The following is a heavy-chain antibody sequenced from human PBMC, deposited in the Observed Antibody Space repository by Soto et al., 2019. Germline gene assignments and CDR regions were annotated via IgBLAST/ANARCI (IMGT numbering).Heavy chain of an antibody. CDR3: ARLGGYYQALDS. Sequence: TLSLTCAVSGGSISSGGYSWSWIRQPPGKGLEWIGYIYHSGTTAHNPSLKRRVTISLDTAKNQFSLKLDSVTAADTATYYCARLGGYYQALDSWGAGTLVTVSS. CDR1: GGSISSGGYS. D-gene: IGHD3-22*01. V-gene: IGHV4-30-2*01. J-gene: IGHJ4*02. CDR2: IYHSGTT.